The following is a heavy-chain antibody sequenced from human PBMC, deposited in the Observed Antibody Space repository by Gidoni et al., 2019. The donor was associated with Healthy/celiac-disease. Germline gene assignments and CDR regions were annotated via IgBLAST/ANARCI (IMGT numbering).Heavy chain of an antibody. V-gene: IGHV4-61*02. J-gene: IGHJ6*02. D-gene: IGHD3-16*01. CDR1: GGSISSGSYY. CDR3: ARDLPGGSYYYGMDV. Sequence: QVQLQESGPGLVKPSQTLSLTCTVSGGSISSGSYYWSWIRQPAGKGLEWIGRIYTSGSTNYNPSLKSRVTMSVDTSKNQFSLKLSSVTAADTAVYYCARDLPGGSYYYGMDVWGQGTTVTVSS. CDR2: IYTSGST.